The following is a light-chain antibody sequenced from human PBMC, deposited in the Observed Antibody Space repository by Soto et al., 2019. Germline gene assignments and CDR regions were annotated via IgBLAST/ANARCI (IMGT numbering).Light chain of an antibody. Sequence: EIVLTQSPATLSLSPGERATLSCRASQSVGNDLVWYHHKPGQAPRLLIYSASNRATGIPARFSGSGSGTDFTLTISSLEPEDLAVYYCQQRTNWPPTFGGGTKVEIK. CDR1: QSVGND. V-gene: IGKV3-11*01. CDR3: QQRTNWPPT. J-gene: IGKJ4*01. CDR2: SAS.